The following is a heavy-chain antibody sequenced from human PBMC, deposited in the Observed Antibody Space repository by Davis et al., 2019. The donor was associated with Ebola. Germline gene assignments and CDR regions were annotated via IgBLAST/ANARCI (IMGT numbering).Heavy chain of an antibody. Sequence: PGGSLRLSCTVSGSRFNNYAMSWVRQAPGKGLQWLSAIRTDGTTYYADSVKGRFIISRDNSKSVLFLKMNSLRADDAATYFCAKIFWSGYFRWFDPWGQGTPVIVSS. V-gene: IGHV3-23*01. CDR2: IRTDGTT. CDR3: AKIFWSGYFRWFDP. D-gene: IGHD3-3*01. CDR1: GSRFNNYA. J-gene: IGHJ5*02.